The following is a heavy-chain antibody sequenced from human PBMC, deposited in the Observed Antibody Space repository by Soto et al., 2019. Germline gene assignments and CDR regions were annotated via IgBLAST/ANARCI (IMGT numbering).Heavy chain of an antibody. V-gene: IGHV3-23*01. J-gene: IGHJ4*02. CDR1: GFTLSSYA. D-gene: IGHD6-13*01. CDR2: ISGSGGST. Sequence: EGCRRLSCAASGFTLSSYAMSWVRRAPGKGLEWVSAISGSGGSTYYADSVKGRFTISRDNSKNTLYLQMNSLRAEDTAVYYCARDPSPGIGATGSLFGYRGEGALVAVS. CDR3: ARDPSPGIGATGSLFGY.